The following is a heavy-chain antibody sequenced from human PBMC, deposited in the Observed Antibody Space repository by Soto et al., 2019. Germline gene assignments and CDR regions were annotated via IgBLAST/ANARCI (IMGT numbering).Heavy chain of an antibody. J-gene: IGHJ4*02. CDR2: IYSDGSST. D-gene: IGHD6-19*01. V-gene: IGHV3-74*01. CDR3: ARRRGSSGWKTNFDH. CDR1: GFTFSSYW. Sequence: EVQLVESGGGLVQPGGSLRLSCAASGFTFSSYWMHWVRHAPGKGLVWVSRIYSDGSSTNYADSVKGRFTISRDNAKNTLYRQMNSLRAADTAVYYCARRRGSSGWKTNFDHWGQGTRVTVSS.